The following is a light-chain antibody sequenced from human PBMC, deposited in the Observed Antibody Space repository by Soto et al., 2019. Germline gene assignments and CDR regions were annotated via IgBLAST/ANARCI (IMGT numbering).Light chain of an antibody. CDR2: GAS. CDR1: QSVTNY. J-gene: IGKJ1*01. Sequence: EIVLTQSPGTLSLSPGERATLFCRASQSVTNYLVWHQQRPGQAPRLLIYGASSRATAIPDRFSGSGSGTDFTLTISGLEPEDFAVYYCQQYAITPWTFGQGTKVEIK. CDR3: QQYAITPWT. V-gene: IGKV3-20*01.